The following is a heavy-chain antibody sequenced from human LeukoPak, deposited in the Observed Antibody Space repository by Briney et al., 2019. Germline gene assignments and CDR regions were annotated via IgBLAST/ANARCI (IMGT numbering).Heavy chain of an antibody. CDR2: LYSGGDT. J-gene: IGHJ2*01. V-gene: IGHV3-53*01. Sequence: PGGSLRLSCAASGFTVSSNYINWVRQAPGKGLEWVSVLYSGGDTYYAYSVKGRFTVSRDNSKNTLYLQMNSLGAEDSAVYYCARDTSGYCSTSRCYGSWYFDLWGRGTLVTVSS. D-gene: IGHD2-2*01. CDR3: ARDTSGYCSTSRCYGSWYFDL. CDR1: GFTVSSNY.